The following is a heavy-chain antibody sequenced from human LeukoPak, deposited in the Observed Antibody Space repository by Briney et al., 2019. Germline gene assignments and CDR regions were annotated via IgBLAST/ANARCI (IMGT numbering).Heavy chain of an antibody. V-gene: IGHV3-48*04. J-gene: IGHJ4*02. Sequence: PGGSLRLSCAASGFTFSSYSMNWVRQAPGKGLEWVSYISSSSTIYYADSVKGRFTISRDNAKNSLYLQMNSLRAEDTAVYYCVSRATGIDYWGQGTLVTVSS. CDR3: VSRATGIDY. CDR2: ISSSSTI. CDR1: GFTFSSYS. D-gene: IGHD5-12*01.